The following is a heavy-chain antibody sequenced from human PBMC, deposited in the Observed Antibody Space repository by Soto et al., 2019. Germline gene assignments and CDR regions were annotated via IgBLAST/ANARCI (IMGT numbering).Heavy chain of an antibody. Sequence: PSETLSRTCTVSGGSIRSCGYYWSWIRQRPGKGLEWIGYIYYSGSTYYNPSLKSRVTISVDTSKNQFSLKLSSVTAADTAVYYCARVFGFGGMDVWGQGNTVT. D-gene: IGHD3-10*01. CDR3: ARVFGFGGMDV. J-gene: IGHJ6*02. CDR2: IYYSGST. V-gene: IGHV4-31*03. CDR1: GGSIRSCGYY.